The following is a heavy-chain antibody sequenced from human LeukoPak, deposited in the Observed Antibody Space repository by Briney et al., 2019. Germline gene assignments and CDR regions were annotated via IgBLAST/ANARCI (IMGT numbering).Heavy chain of an antibody. CDR1: GYSFPSYW. V-gene: IGHV5-10-1*01. CDR2: IAPSDSHT. CDR3: ARQPPGVYDTTQNWFDP. D-gene: IGHD3-22*01. Sequence: GESLRISCKVSGYSFPSYWITRVRQMPGKGLEWMGRIAPSDSHTNYSPSFEGHVTISVDKSISTAYLQWSSLKASDTAMYYCARQPPGVYDTTQNWFDPWGQGTLVTVSS. J-gene: IGHJ5*02.